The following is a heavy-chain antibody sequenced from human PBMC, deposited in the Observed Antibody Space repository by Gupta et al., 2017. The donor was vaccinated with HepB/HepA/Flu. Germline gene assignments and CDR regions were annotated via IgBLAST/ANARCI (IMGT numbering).Heavy chain of an antibody. CDR3: ARDPGGDCSGGSCYGYFQH. D-gene: IGHD2-15*01. J-gene: IGHJ1*01. Sequence: QVQLVESGGGVVQPGRSLRLSCAASGFTFSSYAMHWVRQAPGKGLEWVAVISYDGSNKYYADSVKGRFTISRDNSKNTLYLQMNSLRAEDTAVYYCARDPGGDCSGGSCYGYFQHWGQGTLVTVSS. CDR2: ISYDGSNK. CDR1: GFTFSSYA. V-gene: IGHV3-30-3*01.